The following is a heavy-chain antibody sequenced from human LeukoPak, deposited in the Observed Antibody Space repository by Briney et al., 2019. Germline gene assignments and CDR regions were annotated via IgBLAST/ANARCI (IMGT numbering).Heavy chain of an antibody. CDR1: GFTFSSYG. V-gene: IGHV3-30*03. D-gene: IGHD3-3*01. CDR2: ISYDGSNK. CDR3: ARDRPGVRFLEWLDDAFDI. Sequence: PGGSLRLSCAASGFTFSSYGMHWVRQAPGKGLEWVAVISYDGSNKYYADSVKGRFTISRDNSKNTLYLQMNSLRADDTAVYYCARDRPGVRFLEWLDDAFDIWGQGTMVTVSS. J-gene: IGHJ3*02.